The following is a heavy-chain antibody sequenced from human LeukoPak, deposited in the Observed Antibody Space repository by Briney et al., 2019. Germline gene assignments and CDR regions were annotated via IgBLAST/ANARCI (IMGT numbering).Heavy chain of an antibody. J-gene: IGHJ4*02. Sequence: GGSLRLSCAASGFTFSSYAMNWVRQAPGKGLEWVAVISYDGSNKYYADSVKGRFTISRDNSKNTLYLQMNSLRAEDTAVYYCARENSPTHLGGLLGYWGQGTLVTVSS. CDR1: GFTFSSYA. D-gene: IGHD1/OR15-1a*01. V-gene: IGHV3-30-3*01. CDR3: ARENSPTHLGGLLGY. CDR2: ISYDGSNK.